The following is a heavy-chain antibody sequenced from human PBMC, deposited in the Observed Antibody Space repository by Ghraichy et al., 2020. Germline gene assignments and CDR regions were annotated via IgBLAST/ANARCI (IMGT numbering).Heavy chain of an antibody. CDR1: GGSISSSSYY. Sequence: SETLSLTCTVSGGSISSSSYYWGWIRQPPGKGLEWIGSIYYSGSSYYNPSLKSRVTISVDTSKNQFSLKLSSVTAADTAVYYCATTSLYSSSWYGDYWGQGTLVTVSS. J-gene: IGHJ4*02. CDR3: ATTSLYSSSWYGDY. CDR2: IYYSGSS. V-gene: IGHV4-39*01. D-gene: IGHD6-13*01.